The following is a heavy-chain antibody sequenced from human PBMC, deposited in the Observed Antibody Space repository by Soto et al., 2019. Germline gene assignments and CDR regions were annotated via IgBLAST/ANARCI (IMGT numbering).Heavy chain of an antibody. V-gene: IGHV1-69*06. CDR1: GGTLSSYA. Sequence: AVKVSCMSTGGTLSSYAISGVRQAPGQGLAWMGGIIPSFGTANYAQKFQGRGTITADKSTSTAYMELSSLRSEDTAVYYCARDCSGGSCYFPTGYYGMDVWGQGTTVTVSS. J-gene: IGHJ6*02. CDR3: ARDCSGGSCYFPTGYYGMDV. D-gene: IGHD2-15*01. CDR2: IIPSFGTA.